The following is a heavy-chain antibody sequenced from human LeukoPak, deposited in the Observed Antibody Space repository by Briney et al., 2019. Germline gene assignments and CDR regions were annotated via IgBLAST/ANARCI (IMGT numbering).Heavy chain of an antibody. V-gene: IGHV4-4*07. Sequence: PSETLSLTCTVSGGSISSYYWSWIRQPAGKGLEWIGRIYTSGSTNYNPSLKSRVTTSVDTSKNQFSLKLSSVTAADTAVYYCARDRIVVVPAYYYYMDVWGKGTTVTVSS. D-gene: IGHD2-2*01. CDR1: GGSISSYY. J-gene: IGHJ6*03. CDR3: ARDRIVVVPAYYYYMDV. CDR2: IYTSGST.